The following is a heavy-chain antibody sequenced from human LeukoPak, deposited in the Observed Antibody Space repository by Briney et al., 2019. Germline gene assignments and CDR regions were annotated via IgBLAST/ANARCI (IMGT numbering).Heavy chain of an antibody. J-gene: IGHJ3*01. CDR2: IKQDGSEK. CDR1: GFTFSNYG. D-gene: IGHD5-18*01. V-gene: IGHV3-7*04. CDR3: ARDTPAERGYSYGPEV. Sequence: GGSLRLSCAASGFTFSNYGMHWVRQAPGKGLEWVANIKQDGSEKYYVDPAKGRFTISRDNAKNSLYLQMNSLRAEDTAVFYCARDTPAERGYSYGPEVWGQGTMVTVSS.